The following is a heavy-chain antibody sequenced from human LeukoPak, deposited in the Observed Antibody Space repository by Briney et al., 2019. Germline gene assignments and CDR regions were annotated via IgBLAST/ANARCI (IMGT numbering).Heavy chain of an antibody. CDR3: ARVYYYDNSGSNDAFDI. CDR2: IIPIFGTA. CDR1: GCTFSSYA. V-gene: IGHV1-69*13. Sequence: SVKVSCKASGCTFSSYAISWVRQAPGQGLECIGGIIPIFGTANYAQKFQGRVTITADESTSTAYMELSSLRSEDTAVYYCARVYYYDNSGSNDAFDIWGQGTMVTVSS. D-gene: IGHD3-22*01. J-gene: IGHJ3*02.